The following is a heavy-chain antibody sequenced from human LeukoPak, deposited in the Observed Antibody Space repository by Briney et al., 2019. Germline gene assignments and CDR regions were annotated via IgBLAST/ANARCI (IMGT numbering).Heavy chain of an antibody. CDR1: GFTFSSYA. CDR2: ISYDGSNK. Sequence: GRSLRLSCAASGFTFSSYAMHWVRQAPGKGLEWAAVISYDGSNKYYADSVKGRFTISRDNSKNTLYLQMNSLRAEDTAVYYCASGPGKYRLRYWGQGTLVTVSS. D-gene: IGHD5-12*01. CDR3: ASGPGKYRLRY. V-gene: IGHV3-30*04. J-gene: IGHJ4*02.